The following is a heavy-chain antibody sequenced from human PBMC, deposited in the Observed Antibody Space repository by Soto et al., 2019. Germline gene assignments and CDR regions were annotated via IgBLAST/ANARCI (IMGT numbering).Heavy chain of an antibody. Sequence: EVKLVESGGGLVQPGRSLRLSCVASGFTSDDYAMHWVRQAPGKGLEWVAGIYWNSNRIDYGDSVKGRFTISRDNAEKSLYLQMNSLRPEDTVMYFCLKDVMPGGADCWGQGTLVTVSS. CDR3: LKDVMPGGADC. J-gene: IGHJ4*02. CDR2: IYWNSNRI. D-gene: IGHD3-16*01. CDR1: GFTSDDYA. V-gene: IGHV3-9*02.